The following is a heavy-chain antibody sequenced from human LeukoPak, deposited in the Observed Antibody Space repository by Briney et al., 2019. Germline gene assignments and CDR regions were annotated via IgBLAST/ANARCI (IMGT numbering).Heavy chain of an antibody. CDR3: MVHDYGDYGHYFDY. V-gene: IGHV3-15*01. CDR2: IKSKTDGGTT. Sequence: GGSLRLSCAASGFTFSNAWMSWVRQAPGKGLEWVGRIKSKTDGGTTDYAAPVKGRFTISRDDSKNTLYLQMNSLKTEDTAVYYCMVHDYGDYGHYFDYWGQGTLVTVSS. J-gene: IGHJ4*02. CDR1: GFTFSNAW. D-gene: IGHD4-17*01.